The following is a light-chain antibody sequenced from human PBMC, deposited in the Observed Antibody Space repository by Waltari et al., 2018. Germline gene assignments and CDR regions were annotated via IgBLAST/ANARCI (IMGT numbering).Light chain of an antibody. CDR3: QSYDNSLRGSVL. CDR2: ENT. V-gene: IGLV1-40*01. Sequence: QSVLTQAPSVSGAPGQRFTISCTGGDSNIASFGVNCYPHLPGRVPKLLIYENTTRPSGVPDRFSGSKSGTSASLAIEGLQPEDEGDYYCQSYDNSLRGSVLFGGGTKVTV. CDR1: DSNIASFG. J-gene: IGLJ3*02.